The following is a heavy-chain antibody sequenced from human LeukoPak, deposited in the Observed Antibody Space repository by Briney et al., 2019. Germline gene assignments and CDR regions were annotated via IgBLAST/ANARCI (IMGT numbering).Heavy chain of an antibody. CDR3: AREVDAFDI. V-gene: IGHV3-74*01. CDR2: IHTDGDRA. Sequence: PGGTLRLSCVASGFTFTGSWMHWVRQAPGKGLVWVSHIHTDGDRANYADSVRGRFTISIDSASNTLYLQMSSLRAEDTAVYYCAREVDAFDIWGQGTMVTVSS. J-gene: IGHJ3*02. CDR1: GFTFTGSW.